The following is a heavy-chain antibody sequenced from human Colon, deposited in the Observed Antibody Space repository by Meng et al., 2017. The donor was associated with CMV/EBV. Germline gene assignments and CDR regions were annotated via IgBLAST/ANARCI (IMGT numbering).Heavy chain of an antibody. CDR3: ARGVGMGYYDILTGYYPYYYYYGMDV. CDR1: GFTFSSYW. CDR2: IKQDGSEK. D-gene: IGHD3-9*01. J-gene: IGHJ6*02. V-gene: IGHV3-7*01. Sequence: SWAASGFTFSSYWMSWVRQAPGKGLEWVANIKQDGSEKYYVDSVKGRFTISRDNAKNSLYLQMNSLRAEDTAVYYCARGVGMGYYDILTGYYPYYYYYGMDVWGQGTTVTVSS.